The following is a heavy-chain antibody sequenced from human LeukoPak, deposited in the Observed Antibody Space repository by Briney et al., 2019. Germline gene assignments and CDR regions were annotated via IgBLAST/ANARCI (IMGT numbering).Heavy chain of an antibody. V-gene: IGHV3-23*01. D-gene: IGHD3-22*01. Sequence: GGSLRLSCAASGFTFSSYAMSWVRQAPGKGLEWVSAISGSGGSTYYADSVKGRFTISRDNSKNTLYLQMNSLRAEDTAVYYCAKERIGYDSSGYYHYFDYWGQGTLVTVSS. CDR1: GFTFSSYA. CDR2: ISGSGGST. J-gene: IGHJ4*02. CDR3: AKERIGYDSSGYYHYFDY.